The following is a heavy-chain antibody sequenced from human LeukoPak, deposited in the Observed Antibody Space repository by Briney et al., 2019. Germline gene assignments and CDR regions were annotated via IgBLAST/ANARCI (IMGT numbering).Heavy chain of an antibody. CDR1: GFTFSSYT. D-gene: IGHD3-10*01. J-gene: IGHJ4*02. V-gene: IGHV3-21*01. CDR2: ISSSSSYI. Sequence: GGSLRLSCAASGFTFSSYTMNWVRQAPGKGLEWVSSISSSSSYIYYADSVKGRFTISRDNAKNSLYLQMNSLRAEDTAVYYCARDSVRVGYGSGSHPFYWGQGTLVTVSS. CDR3: ARDSVRVGYGSGSHPFY.